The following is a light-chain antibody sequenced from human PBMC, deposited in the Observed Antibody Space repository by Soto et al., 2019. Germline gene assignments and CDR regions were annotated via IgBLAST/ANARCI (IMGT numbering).Light chain of an antibody. CDR1: QSVGSY. CDR2: DAS. J-gene: IGKJ1*01. CDR3: QHRSNWPQT. V-gene: IGKV3-11*01. Sequence: EIVLTQSPATLSLSPGGRATLSCRASQSVGSYLAGYQQKPGQAPRLLIYDASNRATGIPARFSGSGSGTDFTLTISTLEPEDFAVYYCQHRSNWPQTFGQGTKVEIK.